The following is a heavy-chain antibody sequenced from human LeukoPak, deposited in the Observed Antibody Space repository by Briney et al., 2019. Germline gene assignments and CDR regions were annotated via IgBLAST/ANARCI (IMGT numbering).Heavy chain of an antibody. Sequence: ASVKVSFKASGYTFTNYAMHWVRQAPGQRLEWMGWINAGNGNTKYSQKFQGRVTITRDTSASTAYMELSSLRSEDTAVYYCAKPLFKYSSSWYGDYWGQGTLVTVSS. CDR2: INAGNGNT. CDR1: GYTFTNYA. V-gene: IGHV1-3*01. D-gene: IGHD6-13*01. CDR3: AKPLFKYSSSWYGDY. J-gene: IGHJ4*02.